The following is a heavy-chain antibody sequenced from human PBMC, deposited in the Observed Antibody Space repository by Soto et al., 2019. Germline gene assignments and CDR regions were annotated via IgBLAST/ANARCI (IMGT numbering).Heavy chain of an antibody. D-gene: IGHD2-2*01. J-gene: IGHJ6*02. Sequence: GGSLRLSCAASGFTFRNYAMSWVRQAPGKGLEWVSRISGNGGDINYADSVKGRFAISRDNSKNTLYLQMNSLRAEDTAVYYCAKRGDIVEVPRTFVGYGIDVWGQGTTVTVSS. CDR2: ISGNGGDI. CDR3: AKRGDIVEVPRTFVGYGIDV. CDR1: GFTFRNYA. V-gene: IGHV3-23*01.